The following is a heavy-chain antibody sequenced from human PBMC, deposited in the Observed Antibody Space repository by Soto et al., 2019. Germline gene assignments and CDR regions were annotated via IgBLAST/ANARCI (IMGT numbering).Heavy chain of an antibody. CDR3: ARAPAGVAVAGTWKGGSYYYMDV. CDR2: INHSGST. J-gene: IGHJ6*03. CDR1: GGSFSGYY. Sequence: NPSETLSLTCAVYGGSFSGYYWSWIRQPPGKGLEWIGEINHSGSTNYNPSLKSRVTISVDTSKNQFSLKLSSVAAADTAVYYCARAPAGVAVAGTWKGGSYYYMDVWGKGTTVTVSS. D-gene: IGHD6-19*01. V-gene: IGHV4-34*01.